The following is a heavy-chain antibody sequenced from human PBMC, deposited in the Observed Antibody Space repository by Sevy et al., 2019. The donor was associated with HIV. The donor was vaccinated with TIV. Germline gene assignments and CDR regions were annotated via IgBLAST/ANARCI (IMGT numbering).Heavy chain of an antibody. CDR1: GFTFSDAW. V-gene: IGHV3-15*01. J-gene: IGHJ4*02. D-gene: IGHD7-27*01. CDR3: TTYPTGDFYYFDY. Sequence: RGSLRLSCAASGFTFSDAWMSWVRQAPGKGLEWVGLIKSKTGGGTSDYAAPVKGRFTITRDESKNMLYLQMNSLKAEDTALYYCTTYPTGDFYYFDYWGQGTLVTVSS. CDR2: IKSKTGGGTS.